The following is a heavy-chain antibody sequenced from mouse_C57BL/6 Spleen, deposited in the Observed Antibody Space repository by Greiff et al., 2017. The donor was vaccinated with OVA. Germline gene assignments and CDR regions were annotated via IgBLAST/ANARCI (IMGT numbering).Heavy chain of an antibody. Sequence: VQLQQSGAELARPGASVKLSCKASGYTFTSYGISWVKQRTGQGLEWIGEIYPRSGNTYYNEKFKGKATLTADKSSSTAYMELRSLTSEDSAVYFCARCDLDDYDRYAMDYWGQGTSVTVAS. CDR3: ARCDLDDYDRYAMDY. CDR2: IYPRSGNT. CDR1: GYTFTSYG. J-gene: IGHJ4*01. V-gene: IGHV1-81*01. D-gene: IGHD2-4*01.